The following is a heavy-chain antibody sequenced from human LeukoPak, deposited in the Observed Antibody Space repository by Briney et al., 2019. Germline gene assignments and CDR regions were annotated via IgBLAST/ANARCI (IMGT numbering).Heavy chain of an antibody. CDR2: ISGDGGTT. J-gene: IGHJ4*02. V-gene: IGHV3-43*02. Sequence: GGSLRLSCAASGFTFHASSMRWVRQGPGKGLEWVSLISGDGGTTYYADSVKGRFTISRDNAKNSLYLQMNSLRADDTAVYYCARSGSHDYWGQGTLVTVSS. CDR3: ARSGSHDY. D-gene: IGHD1-26*01. CDR1: GFTFHASS.